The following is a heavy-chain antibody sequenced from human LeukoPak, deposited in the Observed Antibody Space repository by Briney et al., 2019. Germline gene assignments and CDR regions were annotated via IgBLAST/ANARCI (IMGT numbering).Heavy chain of an antibody. Sequence: GGSLRLSCAATGFTFSSYSMNWVRQAPGKGLEWVSSISSSSSYIYYADSVKGRFTISRDNAKNSLYLQMNSLRAEDMAVYYCAREGYSYGQRYFDYWGQGTLVTVSS. D-gene: IGHD5-18*01. J-gene: IGHJ4*02. CDR1: GFTFSSYS. CDR2: ISSSSSYI. CDR3: AREGYSYGQRYFDY. V-gene: IGHV3-21*01.